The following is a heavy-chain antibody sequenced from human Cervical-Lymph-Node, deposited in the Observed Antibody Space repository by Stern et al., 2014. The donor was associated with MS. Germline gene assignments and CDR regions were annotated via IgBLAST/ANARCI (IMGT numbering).Heavy chain of an antibody. J-gene: IGHJ4*02. V-gene: IGHV5-51*01. CDR3: ARQTTAWASDV. D-gene: IGHD1-14*01. Sequence: VQLVQSGAELIRPGESLKISCKGAGYKFSIYWIAWVRQMPGKGLEWMGIIYHGDSGTRYSPSFPGQVTMSADKSTSTAYLQWSSLNASDTAMYFCARQTTAWASDVWGQGTLVTVSS. CDR2: IYHGDSGT. CDR1: GYKFSIYW.